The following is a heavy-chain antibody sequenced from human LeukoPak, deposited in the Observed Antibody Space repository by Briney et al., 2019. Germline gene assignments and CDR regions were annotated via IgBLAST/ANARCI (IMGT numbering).Heavy chain of an antibody. V-gene: IGHV1-18*01. J-gene: IGHJ5*02. CDR2: VSAYNGNT. CDR1: GYTFTSYG. Sequence: ASVRVSCKASGYTFTSYGISWVRQAPGQGLEWMGWVSAYNGNTNYAQKLQGRVTMTTDTSTSTAYMELRSLRSDDTAVYYCARGPYCSSTSCYPTFNWFDPWGQGTLVTVSS. CDR3: ARGPYCSSTSCYPTFNWFDP. D-gene: IGHD2-2*01.